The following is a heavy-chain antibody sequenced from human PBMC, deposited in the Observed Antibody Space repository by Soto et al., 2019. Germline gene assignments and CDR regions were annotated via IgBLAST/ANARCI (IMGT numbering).Heavy chain of an antibody. V-gene: IGHV3-23*01. CDR1: GFTFSSYA. CDR3: ARAQPTYSSSYFDY. Sequence: EVQLLESGGDLVQPGGSLRLSCAASGFTFSSYAMSWVRQAPGKGLEWVSTISGRGDDTYYTDSVKGRFTISRDNSKNTLDVHRNSLRAEDTAVYYCARAQPTYSSSYFDYWGQGTLVTVSS. J-gene: IGHJ4*02. D-gene: IGHD3-22*01. CDR2: ISGRGDDT.